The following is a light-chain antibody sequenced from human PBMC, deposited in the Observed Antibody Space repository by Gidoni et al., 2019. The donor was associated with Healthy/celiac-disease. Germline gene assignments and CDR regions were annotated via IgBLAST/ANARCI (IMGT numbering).Light chain of an antibody. J-gene: IGLJ1*01. CDR3: CSYAGSSTSALYV. V-gene: IGLV2-23*01. Sequence: QSALTPPASASGPPGQSITISCPGTSSDVGSYNLVSWYQQHPGQAPKLMIYEGSTRPSGVSKRFSGSKSGNTASLTISGRQAEDEADYYCCSYAGSSTSALYVFGTGTKVTVL. CDR2: EGS. CDR1: SSDVGSYNL.